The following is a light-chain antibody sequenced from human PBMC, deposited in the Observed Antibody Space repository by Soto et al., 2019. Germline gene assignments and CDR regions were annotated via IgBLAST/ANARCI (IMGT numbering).Light chain of an antibody. V-gene: IGLV2-8*01. CDR1: SSDVGGYNY. Sequence: QSALTQPPSASGSPGQSVTISCTGTSSDVGGYNYVSWYQQHPGKAPKLMIYKVSKRPSGVPDRFSGSKSGNTASLTVSGLQAEDEADYYCSSYAGSNNFVFGGGTKLTVL. CDR3: SSYAGSNNFV. CDR2: KVS. J-gene: IGLJ2*01.